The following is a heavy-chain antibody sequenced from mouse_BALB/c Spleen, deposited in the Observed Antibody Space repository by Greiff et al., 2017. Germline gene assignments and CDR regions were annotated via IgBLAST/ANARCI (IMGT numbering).Heavy chain of an antibody. D-gene: IGHD1-1*01. CDR3: AREGGNYWYFDV. CDR2: ISSGSSTI. Sequence: EVHLVESGGGLVQPGGSRKLSCAASGFTFSSFGMHWVRQAPEKGLEWVAYISSGSSTIYYADTVKGRFTISRDNPKNTLFLQMTSLRSEDTAMYYCAREGGNYWYFDVWGAGTTVTVSS. CDR1: GFTFSSFG. J-gene: IGHJ1*01. V-gene: IGHV5-17*02.